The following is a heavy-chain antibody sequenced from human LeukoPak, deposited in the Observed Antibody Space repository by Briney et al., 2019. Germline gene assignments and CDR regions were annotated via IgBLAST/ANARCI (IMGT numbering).Heavy chain of an antibody. D-gene: IGHD1-26*01. J-gene: IGHJ4*02. CDR3: ARLTGGGSYWGYFDY. CDR2: ISASGNT. V-gene: IGHV4-4*09. Sequence: PSEPLSLTCTVSVASIPSSYYWSWIRQPPGTGLDLIRYISASGNTNYNPYLKSRVTISVDTSKSQFSLNLSSVTAADTAIYYCARLTGGGSYWGYFDYWGQGNLVTVSS. CDR1: VASIPSSYY.